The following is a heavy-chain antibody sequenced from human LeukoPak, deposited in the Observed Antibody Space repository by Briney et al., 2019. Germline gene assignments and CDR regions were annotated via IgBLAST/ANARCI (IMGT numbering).Heavy chain of an antibody. CDR1: GYTFTGYY. Sequence: GASVKVSCKASGYTFTGYYMHWVRQAPGQGLEWMGWINPNSGGTNYAQKFRGWVTMTRDTSISTAYMELSRLRSDDTAVYYCAREILPSSSSYYYYYYGMDVWGQGTTVTVSS. J-gene: IGHJ6*02. D-gene: IGHD6-6*01. V-gene: IGHV1-2*04. CDR2: INPNSGGT. CDR3: AREILPSSSSYYYYYYGMDV.